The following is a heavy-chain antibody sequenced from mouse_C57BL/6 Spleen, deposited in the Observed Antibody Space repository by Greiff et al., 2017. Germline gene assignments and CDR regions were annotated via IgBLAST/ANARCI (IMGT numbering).Heavy chain of an antibody. J-gene: IGHJ2*01. V-gene: IGHV1-69*01. CDR2: IDPSDSYT. D-gene: IGHD2-4*01. CDR1: GYTFTSYW. CDR3: ARRRGDYAYFDY. Sequence: VQLQQPGAELVMPGASVKLSCKASGYTFTSYWMHWVKQRPGQGLEWIGEIDPSDSYTNYNQKFKGKSTLTVDKSSSTAYMQLSSLTSADSAVDYCARRRGDYAYFDYWGQGTTLTVSS.